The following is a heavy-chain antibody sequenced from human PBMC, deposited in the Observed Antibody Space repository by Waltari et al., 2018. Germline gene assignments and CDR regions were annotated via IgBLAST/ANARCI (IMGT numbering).Heavy chain of an antibody. D-gene: IGHD3-22*01. J-gene: IGHJ4*03. CDR2: IYYSGST. Sequence: QLQLQESGPGLVKPSETLSLTCTVSGCSISSSSYYWGWIRQPPGKGLEWVGSIYYSGSTYYNPSLNSRVTISVDTSKNQFSLKLSSLTAADTAVYFCARHVLGPYYNTILPPNYWGQGTLVTVSS. V-gene: IGHV4-39*01. CDR1: GCSISSSSYY. CDR3: ARHVLGPYYNTILPPNY.